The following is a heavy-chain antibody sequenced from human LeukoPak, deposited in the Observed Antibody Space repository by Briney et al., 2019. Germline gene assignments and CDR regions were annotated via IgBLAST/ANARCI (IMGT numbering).Heavy chain of an antibody. D-gene: IGHD5-24*01. J-gene: IGHJ6*03. CDR1: GFTFSSYW. CDR3: ARGVEMATILGYYYYMDV. Sequence: PGGSLRLSCAASGFTFSSYWMSWVRQAPGKGLEWVANIKQDGSEKYYVDSVKGRFTISRDNAKNTLYLQMNSLRAEDTAVYYCARGVEMATILGYYYYMDVWGKGTTVTVSS. CDR2: IKQDGSEK. V-gene: IGHV3-7*01.